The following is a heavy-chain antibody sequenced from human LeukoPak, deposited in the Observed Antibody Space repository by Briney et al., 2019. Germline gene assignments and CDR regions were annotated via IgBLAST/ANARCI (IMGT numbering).Heavy chain of an antibody. V-gene: IGHV3-7*01. D-gene: IGHD1-26*01. CDR3: ATDKIKVGGTGACDI. Sequence: GGSLRLSCAASGFTFSSYGMHWVRQASGKGLEWVANIKQDGSEKNYVDSVKGRFTISRDNAKNSVYLQMNSLRVEDTAVYYCATDKIKVGGTGACDIWGQGTMVTVSS. CDR2: IKQDGSEK. J-gene: IGHJ3*02. CDR1: GFTFSSYG.